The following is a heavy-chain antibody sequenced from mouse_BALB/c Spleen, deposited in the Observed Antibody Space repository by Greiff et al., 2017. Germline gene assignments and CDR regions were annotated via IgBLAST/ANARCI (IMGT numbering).Heavy chain of an antibody. CDR2: IDPANGNT. V-gene: IGHV14-3*02. D-gene: IGHD2-10*02. CDR1: GFNIKDTY. J-gene: IGHJ1*01. Sequence: EVQLQQSGAELVKPGASVKLSCTASGFNIKDTYMHWVKQRPEQGLEWIGRIDPANGNTKYDPKFQGKATITADTSSNTAYLQLSSLTSEDTAVYYCARGWYGNYFDVWGAGTTVTVSS. CDR3: ARGWYGNYFDV.